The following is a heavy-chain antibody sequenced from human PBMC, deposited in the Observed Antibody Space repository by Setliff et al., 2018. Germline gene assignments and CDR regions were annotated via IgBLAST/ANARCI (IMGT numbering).Heavy chain of an antibody. Sequence: PSETLSLTCAVCGGSFSAYYWSWARQPPGKGLEWIGEVNYSANASHNPSLKRRVTISVDTSKKQFSRKLTSVTAADTAVYYCARGTWIQLSALAHFDYWGQGTLVTVSS. D-gene: IGHD5-18*01. CDR1: GGSFSAYY. CDR3: ARGTWIQLSALAHFDY. J-gene: IGHJ4*02. V-gene: IGHV4-34*01. CDR2: VNYSANA.